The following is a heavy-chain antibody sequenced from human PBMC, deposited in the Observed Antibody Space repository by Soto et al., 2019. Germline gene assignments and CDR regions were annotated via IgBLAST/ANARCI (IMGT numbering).Heavy chain of an antibody. CDR1: GYSVTSSW. Sequence: GASLNISCKRSGYSVTSSWIAWVRQKPGKGLEWMGIIYPGDSDTRYSPSFQGQVTISADKSISTAYLQWSSLKASDTAMYYCARQMSTVTTYYMDVWGKGTTVTVSS. D-gene: IGHD4-17*01. CDR2: IYPGDSDT. J-gene: IGHJ6*03. V-gene: IGHV5-51*01. CDR3: ARQMSTVTTYYMDV.